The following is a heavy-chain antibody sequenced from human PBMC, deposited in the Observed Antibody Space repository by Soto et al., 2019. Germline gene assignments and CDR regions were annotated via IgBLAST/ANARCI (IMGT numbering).Heavy chain of an antibody. CDR3: ARHGGGSYDY. CDR2: IYYSGST. Sequence: SETLSLTCTVSGGSISSSSYYWGWIRQPPGKGLEWIGSIYYSGSTYYNPSLKSRVTISVDTSKNQFSLKLSSLTAADTAVYYCARHGGGSYDYWGQGTLVTVSS. J-gene: IGHJ4*02. D-gene: IGHD1-26*01. CDR1: GGSISSSSYY. V-gene: IGHV4-39*01.